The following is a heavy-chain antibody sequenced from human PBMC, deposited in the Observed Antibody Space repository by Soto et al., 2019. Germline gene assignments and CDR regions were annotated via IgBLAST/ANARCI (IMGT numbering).Heavy chain of an antibody. CDR2: VSAYNGNT. Sequence: ASVKVSSKASGYTSTSYGISWVRQAPGQGLEWMGWVSAYNGNTNYAQKLQGRVTMTTDTSTSTAYMELRSLRSDDTAVYYCARVAAAGMDNFDYWGQGTLVTVSS. J-gene: IGHJ4*02. V-gene: IGHV1-18*01. D-gene: IGHD6-13*01. CDR1: GYTSTSYG. CDR3: ARVAAAGMDNFDY.